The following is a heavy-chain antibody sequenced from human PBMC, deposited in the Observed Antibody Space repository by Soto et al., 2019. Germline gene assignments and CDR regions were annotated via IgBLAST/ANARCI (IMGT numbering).Heavy chain of an antibody. J-gene: IGHJ6*02. CDR2: LSNTGRST. V-gene: IGHV3-23*01. CDR1: VFPFGANA. CDR3: GRDEVRNGVGV. Sequence: GGSLRLSCVVSVFPFGANAMSWVRQAPGKWLEWVSCLSNTGRSTSYADSVKGRFNISRDNSENTVYLQMNSLRVEDTALYYCGRDEVRNGVGVWGQGXTVTVYS.